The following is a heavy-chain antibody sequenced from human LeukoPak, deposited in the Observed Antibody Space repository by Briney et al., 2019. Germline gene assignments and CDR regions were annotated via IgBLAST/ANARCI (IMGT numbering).Heavy chain of an antibody. CDR3: ARDPYYDSSGYYLYYYYYYGMDV. CDR1: GFTFSSYA. J-gene: IGHJ6*02. CDR2: ISYDGSNK. D-gene: IGHD3-22*01. Sequence: GGSLRLSCAASGFTFSSYAMHWVRQAPGKGLEWVAVISYDGSNKYYADSVKGRFTISRDNSKNTLYLQMNSLRAEDTAVYYCARDPYYDSSGYYLYYYYYYGMDVWGQGTTVTVSS. V-gene: IGHV3-30*04.